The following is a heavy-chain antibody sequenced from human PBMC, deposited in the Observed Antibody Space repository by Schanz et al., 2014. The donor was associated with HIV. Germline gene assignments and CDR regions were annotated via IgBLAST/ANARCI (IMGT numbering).Heavy chain of an antibody. J-gene: IGHJ6*02. V-gene: IGHV3-33*06. CDR3: AKEWYYGSGSMDYGLDV. CDR2: IWYDGSIE. CDR1: GFTFSSFG. D-gene: IGHD3-10*01. Sequence: QAQLVQSGGGVARPGRSLRLSCAASGFTFSSFGMHWVRQTPGKGLEWVAAIWYDGSIEYYTDSVKGRFTLSRDNSKKTVYLQMNSLRAEDTAVYYCAKEWYYGSGSMDYGLDVWGQGTTVTVSS.